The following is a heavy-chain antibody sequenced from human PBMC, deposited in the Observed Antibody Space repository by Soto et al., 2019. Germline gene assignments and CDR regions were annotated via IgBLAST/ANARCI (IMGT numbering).Heavy chain of an antibody. D-gene: IGHD2-15*01. J-gene: IGHJ4*02. Sequence: QVQLQESGPGLVKPSQTLSVTCTVSGGSISSGDYYWSWIRQPPGKGLECIGYIYHSGSTYYNPSFKSRITISVDTSKNQFSLKLSSVTAADTAVYYCARVKCGGGTCYLGYWGQGTLVTVS. CDR2: IYHSGST. CDR1: GGSISSGDYY. CDR3: ARVKCGGGTCYLGY. V-gene: IGHV4-30-4*01.